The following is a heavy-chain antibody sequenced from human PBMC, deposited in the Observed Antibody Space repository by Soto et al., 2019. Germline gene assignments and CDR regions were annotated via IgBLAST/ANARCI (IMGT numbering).Heavy chain of an antibody. CDR3: ARGSITMVRGVIIVNYYYYGMDV. CDR2: INHSGST. Sequence: SETLSLTCAVYGGSFGGYYWSWIRQPPGKGLEWIGEINHSGSTNYNPSLKSRVTISVDTSKNQFSLKLSSVTAADTAVYYCARGSITMVRGVIIVNYYYYGMDVWGQGTTVT. V-gene: IGHV4-34*01. J-gene: IGHJ6*02. CDR1: GGSFGGYY. D-gene: IGHD3-10*01.